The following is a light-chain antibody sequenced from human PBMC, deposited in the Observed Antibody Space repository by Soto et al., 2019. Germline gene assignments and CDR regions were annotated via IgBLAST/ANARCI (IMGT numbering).Light chain of an antibody. CDR3: QHYDISSWT. J-gene: IGKJ1*01. Sequence: DIVVTHSPGTLSLSPSERSTLSCRASQSVSSGYLAWYQQKPGQAPRPLIYAASNRATGIPGRFSGSGFGTDFTLTISRLEPEDFAVHYCQHYDISSWTFGQGTKVDIK. V-gene: IGKV3-20*01. CDR2: AAS. CDR1: QSVSSGY.